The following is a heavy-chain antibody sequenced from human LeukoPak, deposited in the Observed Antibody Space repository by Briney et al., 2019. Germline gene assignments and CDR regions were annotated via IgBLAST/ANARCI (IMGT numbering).Heavy chain of an antibody. D-gene: IGHD2-15*01. CDR2: LSYSGLT. CDR1: GASISSHY. J-gene: IGHJ5*02. V-gene: IGHV4-59*11. Sequence: SETLSLTCTVSGASISSHYWSWIRQSPGKGLEWIGYLSYSGLTNYNPSLKSRVTISVDTSKHHFSLWLSSAPAAHTAVYYCASRAHCSCGSCYGNWFDPWGQGTLVTVSS. CDR3: ASRAHCSCGSCYGNWFDP.